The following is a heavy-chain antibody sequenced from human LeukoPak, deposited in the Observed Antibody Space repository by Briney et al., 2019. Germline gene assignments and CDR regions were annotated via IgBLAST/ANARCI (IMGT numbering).Heavy chain of an antibody. CDR2: IDWDDDK. J-gene: IGHJ4*02. Sequence: SGPTLVNPTQTLTLTCTFSGFSLSTSGMCVSWIRQPPGKALEWLARIDWDDDKYYSTSLKTRLTISKDTSKNQVVLTMTNMDPVDTAMYYCARRLIAAAGSIRVGYDYWGQGTLVTVSS. V-gene: IGHV2-70*11. D-gene: IGHD6-13*01. CDR1: GFSLSTSGMC. CDR3: ARRLIAAAGSIRVGYDY.